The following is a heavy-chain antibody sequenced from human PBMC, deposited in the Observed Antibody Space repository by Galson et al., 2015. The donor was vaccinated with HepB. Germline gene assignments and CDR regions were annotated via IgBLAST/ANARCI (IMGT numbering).Heavy chain of an antibody. CDR2: INHSGST. CDR1: GGSFSGYY. Sequence: QVQLQESGPGLVKPSETLSLTCAVYGGSFSGYYWSWIRQPPGKGLEWIGEINHSGSTNYNPSLKSRVTISVDTSKNQFSLKLNSVTAADTAMYYCARATPENDAFDIWGQGTMVTVSS. V-gene: IGHV4-34*01. D-gene: IGHD1-14*01. CDR3: ARATPENDAFDI. J-gene: IGHJ3*02.